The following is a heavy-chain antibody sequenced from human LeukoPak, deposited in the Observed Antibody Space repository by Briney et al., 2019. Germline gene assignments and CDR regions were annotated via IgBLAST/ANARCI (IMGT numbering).Heavy chain of an antibody. V-gene: IGHV4-38-2*01. Sequence: TSETLSLTCSVSGYSFTSGHYWGWIRQPPGKGLEWIANIYHTGSAHYNPSLKSRVTISVDTSTNQFSLKLSSVTAADTAVYYCARYWTSTTCILRGFDYWGQGTLVTVFS. CDR3: ARYWTSTTCILRGFDY. J-gene: IGHJ4*02. CDR2: IYHTGSA. CDR1: GYSFTSGHY. D-gene: IGHD2/OR15-2a*01.